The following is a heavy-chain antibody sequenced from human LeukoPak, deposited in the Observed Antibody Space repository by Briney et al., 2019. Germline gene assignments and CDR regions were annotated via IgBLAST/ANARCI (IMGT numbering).Heavy chain of an antibody. D-gene: IGHD3-10*01. CDR3: ARGDKKENQSGPSGYFDP. CDR1: GGTFSSYA. CDR2: INPNSGGT. V-gene: IGHV1-2*02. J-gene: IGHJ5*02. Sequence: ASVKVSCKASGGTFSSYAISWVRQAPGQGLEWMGWINPNSGGTNFAPKFHGRVSMTRDTSINTAYMKLTSLRSDDTAVYYCARGDKKENQSGPSGYFDPWGQGTLVTVSS.